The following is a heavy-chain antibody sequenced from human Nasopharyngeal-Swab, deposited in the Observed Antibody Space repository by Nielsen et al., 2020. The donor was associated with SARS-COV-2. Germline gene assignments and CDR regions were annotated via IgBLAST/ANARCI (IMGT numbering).Heavy chain of an antibody. J-gene: IGHJ3*02. Sequence: SLKISCAASGFTFDDYAMHRVRQAPGKGLEWVSGISWNSGSTGYADSVKGRFTISRDNAKNSLYLQMNSLRAEDTALYYCAKIDGYNYLYAFDIWGQGTMVTVSS. CDR3: AKIDGYNYLYAFDI. CDR1: GFTFDDYA. CDR2: ISWNSGST. D-gene: IGHD5-24*01. V-gene: IGHV3-9*01.